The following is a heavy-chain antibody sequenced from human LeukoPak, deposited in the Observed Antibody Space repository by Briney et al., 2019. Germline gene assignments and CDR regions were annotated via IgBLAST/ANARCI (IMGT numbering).Heavy chain of an antibody. CDR1: GFTFSSYS. CDR2: ISSSSSYI. CDR3: ARDGVSVYYDFWSGYYYYMDV. V-gene: IGHV3-21*01. J-gene: IGHJ6*03. D-gene: IGHD3-3*01. Sequence: GGSLRLSCAASGFTFSSYSMNWVRQAPGKGLEWVSSISSSSSYIYYADSVKGRFTISRDNAKNSLYLQMNSLRAEDTAVYYCARDGVSVYYDFWSGYYYYMDVWGKGTTVTVSS.